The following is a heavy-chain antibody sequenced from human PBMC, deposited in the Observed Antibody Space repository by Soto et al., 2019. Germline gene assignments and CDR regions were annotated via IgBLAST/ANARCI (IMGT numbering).Heavy chain of an antibody. CDR3: ARSYVDTYKKYYFDY. J-gene: IGHJ4*02. Sequence: SETLSLTCAVYGGSFSGYYWSWIRQPPGKGLEWIGEINHNGSTNYNPSLKSRVTISVDTSKNQFSLKLSSVTAADTAVYYCARSYVDTYKKYYFDYWGQGTLVTVSS. D-gene: IGHD5-18*01. CDR2: INHNGST. V-gene: IGHV4-34*01. CDR1: GGSFSGYY.